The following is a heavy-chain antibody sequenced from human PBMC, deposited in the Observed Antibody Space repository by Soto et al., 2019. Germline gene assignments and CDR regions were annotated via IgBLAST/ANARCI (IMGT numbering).Heavy chain of an antibody. CDR1: GFTFSSYD. D-gene: IGHD5-12*01. CDR2: IGTAGDT. Sequence: GGSLRLSCAASGFTFSSYDMHWVRQATGKGLEWVSAIGTAGDTYYPGSVKGRFTISRENAKNSLYLQLNSLRAGDTAVYYGARDQGGGYSGYGSAAFDIWGQGTMVTVSS. V-gene: IGHV3-13*01. CDR3: ARDQGGGYSGYGSAAFDI. J-gene: IGHJ3*02.